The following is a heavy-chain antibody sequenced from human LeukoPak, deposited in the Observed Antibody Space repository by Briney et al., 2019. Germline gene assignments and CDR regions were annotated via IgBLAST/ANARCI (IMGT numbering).Heavy chain of an antibody. CDR1: GFTFDDYG. D-gene: IGHD2-15*01. Sequence: PGGSLRLSCAASGFTFDDYGMSWVRQAPGKGLEWVPGINWNGGSTGYADSVKGRFTISRDNAKNSLYLQMNSLRAEDTALYYCARVGCSGGSCRTDYWGQGTLVTVSS. CDR2: INWNGGST. J-gene: IGHJ4*02. CDR3: ARVGCSGGSCRTDY. V-gene: IGHV3-20*04.